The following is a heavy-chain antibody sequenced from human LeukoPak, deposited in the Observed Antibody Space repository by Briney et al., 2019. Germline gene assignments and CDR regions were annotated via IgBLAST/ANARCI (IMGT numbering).Heavy chain of an antibody. CDR1: GFTFSAYY. CDR3: AAGSTWYYFDY. V-gene: IGHV3-7*01. D-gene: IGHD6-13*01. CDR2: IKEDGGEK. J-gene: IGHJ4*02. Sequence: GGSLRLSCAASGFTFSAYYMTWVRQAPGKGLEWVANIKEDGGEKDYVDSVKGRFTISRDNAKNSVYLQMNSLRPEDTALYYCAAGSTWYYFDYWGQGTLVTVSS.